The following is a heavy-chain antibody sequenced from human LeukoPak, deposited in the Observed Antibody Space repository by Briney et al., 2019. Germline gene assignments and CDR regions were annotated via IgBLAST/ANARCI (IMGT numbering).Heavy chain of an antibody. CDR1: GYTFTSYY. CDR3: ARDVAGYSSGWYFDY. Sequence: ASVKVSCKASGYTFTSYYMHWVRQAPGQGLEWMGIINPSGGGTSYAQKFQGRVTMTRDTSTSTVYMELSSLRSEDTAVYYCARDVAGYSSGWYFDYWGQGTLVTVSS. V-gene: IGHV1-46*01. CDR2: INPSGGGT. J-gene: IGHJ4*02. D-gene: IGHD6-19*01.